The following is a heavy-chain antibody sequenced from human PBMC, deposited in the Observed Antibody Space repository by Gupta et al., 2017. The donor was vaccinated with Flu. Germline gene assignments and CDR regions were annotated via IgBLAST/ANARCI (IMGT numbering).Heavy chain of an antibody. Sequence: QVQLVQSGAAVQKPGSSVKVSCKAAGGTFSSYPISWVRQAPGQGLEGMGGIIPIFGTANYAQRLQGRGRITAEKPTGPAYMELGSLGSEDTAVYYCASGVSSSSSGPYYYGMDVWGQGTTVTVSS. CDR2: IIPIFGTA. J-gene: IGHJ6*02. V-gene: IGHV1-69*06. D-gene: IGHD6-13*01. CDR1: GGTFSSYP. CDR3: ASGVSSSSSGPYYYGMDV.